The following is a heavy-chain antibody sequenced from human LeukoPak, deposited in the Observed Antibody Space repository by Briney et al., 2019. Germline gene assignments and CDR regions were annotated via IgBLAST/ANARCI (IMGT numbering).Heavy chain of an antibody. CDR3: AREMATGPGFDY. Sequence: FTXXXXSWVRXXPGQGLEWMGWISAYNGNTNYAQKLQGRVTMTTDTSTSTAYMELRSLRSDDTAVYYCAREMATGPGFDYWGQGTLVTVSS. V-gene: IGHV1-18*01. CDR1: FTXXX. CDR2: ISAYNGNT. D-gene: IGHD5-24*01. J-gene: IGHJ4*02.